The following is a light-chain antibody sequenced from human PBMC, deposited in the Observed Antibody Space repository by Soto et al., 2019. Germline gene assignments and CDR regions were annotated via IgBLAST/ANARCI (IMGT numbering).Light chain of an antibody. V-gene: IGLV2-8*01. CDR3: SSYGGTNHVG. CDR1: SIDVGGYKH. CDR2: EVT. Sequence: QSALTQPPSASGSPGQSVTISCTGTSIDVGGYKHVSWYQHHPGKAPKVVIYEVTKRPSGVPDRFSGSQSGNTASLTVSGLQAEDGADYYRSSYGGTNHVGFRRGTKVTVL. J-gene: IGLJ2*01.